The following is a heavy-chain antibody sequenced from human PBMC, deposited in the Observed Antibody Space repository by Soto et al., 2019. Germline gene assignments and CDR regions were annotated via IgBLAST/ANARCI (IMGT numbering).Heavy chain of an antibody. J-gene: IGHJ4*02. CDR1: GGSISSYY. CDR2: IYYSGST. Sequence: SETLSLTCTVSGGSISSYYWSWIRQPPGKGLEWIGYIYYSGSTNYNPSLKSRVTISVDTSKNQFSLKLSSVTAADTAVYYCARRSGSYYDYIWGSYRYSFDYWGQGTLVTVSS. V-gene: IGHV4-59*08. CDR3: ARRSGSYYDYIWGSYRYSFDY. D-gene: IGHD3-16*02.